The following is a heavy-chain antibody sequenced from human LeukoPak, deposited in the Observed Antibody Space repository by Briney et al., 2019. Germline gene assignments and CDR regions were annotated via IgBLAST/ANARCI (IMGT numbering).Heavy chain of an antibody. Sequence: GASVKVSCKASGYTFTGYYMYWVRQAPGQGLEWMGWINPNSGGTNYAQKFQGRVTMTRDTSISTAYMELSRLRSDDTAVYYCARATTVTTTNYYYYYGMDVWAKGPRSPSP. CDR1: GYTFTGYY. V-gene: IGHV1-2*02. CDR3: ARATTVTTTNYYYYYGMDV. CDR2: INPNSGGT. J-gene: IGHJ6*02. D-gene: IGHD4-17*01.